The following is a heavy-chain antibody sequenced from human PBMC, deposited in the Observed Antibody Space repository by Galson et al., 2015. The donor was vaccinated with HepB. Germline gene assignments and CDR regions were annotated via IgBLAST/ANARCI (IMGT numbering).Heavy chain of an antibody. V-gene: IGHV7-4-1*02. CDR3: ARVGAEWELLLVAYFDY. CDR2: INTNTGNP. D-gene: IGHD1-26*01. J-gene: IGHJ4*02. Sequence: QSGAEVKKPGASVKVSCKASGYTFTSYAMNWVRQAPGQGLEWMGWINTNTGNPTYAQGFTGRFVFSLDTSVSTAYLQISSPKAEDTAVYYCARVGAEWELLLVAYFDYWGQGTLVTVSS. CDR1: GYTFTSYA.